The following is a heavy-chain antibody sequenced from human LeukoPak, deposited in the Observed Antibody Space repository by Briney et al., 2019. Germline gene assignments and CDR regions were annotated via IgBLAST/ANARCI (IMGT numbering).Heavy chain of an antibody. CDR2: IRYDGSNK. D-gene: IGHD3-10*01. V-gene: IGHV3-30*02. CDR1: GFTFSNYW. Sequence: GGSLRLSCAASGFTFSNYWMTWVRQAPGKGLEWVAFIRYDGSNKEYADSVKGRFTISRDNSKNTLNLQVNSLRTEDTAVYYCAKDYYGSGRYYTNYHYYMDVWGKGTTVTVSS. CDR3: AKDYYGSGRYYTNYHYYMDV. J-gene: IGHJ6*03.